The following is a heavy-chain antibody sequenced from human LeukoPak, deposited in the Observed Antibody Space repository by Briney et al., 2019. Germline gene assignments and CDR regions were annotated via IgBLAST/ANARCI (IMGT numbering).Heavy chain of an antibody. D-gene: IGHD5-12*01. CDR1: GGSISSGDYY. CDR3: ARAIYSGYRSDAFDI. CDR2: IYYSGST. V-gene: IGHV4-30-4*01. Sequence: SETLSLTCTVSGGSISSGDYYWSWIRQPPGKGLEWIGYIYYSGSTYYNPSLKSRVTISVDTSKNQFSLKLSSVTAADTAVYYCARAIYSGYRSDAFDIWGQGTMVTVSS. J-gene: IGHJ3*02.